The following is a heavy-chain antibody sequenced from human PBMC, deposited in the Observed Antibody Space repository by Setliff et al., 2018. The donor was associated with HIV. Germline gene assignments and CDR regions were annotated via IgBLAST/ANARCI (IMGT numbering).Heavy chain of an antibody. CDR2: IGGQAEGGTA. CDR3: TRAAGWNSVRTTHIDN. J-gene: IGHJ4*02. V-gene: IGHV3-15*04. Sequence: GGSLRLSCAASGFSFTNSRFSFNNAWLSWVRQAPGKGLEWVGRIGGQAEGGTAVYAPPVIARFTMSRDNAKNTLYLQMNSLRAEDTAVYYCTRAAGWNSVRTTHIDNWGQGTQVTVSS. D-gene: IGHD1-1*01. CDR1: GFSFTNSRFSFNNAW.